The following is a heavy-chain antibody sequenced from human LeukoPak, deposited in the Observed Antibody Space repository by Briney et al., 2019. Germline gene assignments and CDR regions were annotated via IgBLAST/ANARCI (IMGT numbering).Heavy chain of an antibody. CDR2: IYPGDSDT. CDR1: GYSFTSYW. D-gene: IGHD4-11*01. Sequence: GESPKISCKGSGYSFTSYWIGWVRQMPGKGLEWMGIIYPGDSDTRYSPSFQGQVTISADKSISTAYLQWSSLKASDTAMYYCARQATVTTWGNYYYYYGMDVWGQGTTVTVSS. J-gene: IGHJ6*02. V-gene: IGHV5-51*01. CDR3: ARQATVTTWGNYYYYYGMDV.